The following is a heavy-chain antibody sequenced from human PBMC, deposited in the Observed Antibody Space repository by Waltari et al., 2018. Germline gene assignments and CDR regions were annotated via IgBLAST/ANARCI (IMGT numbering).Heavy chain of an antibody. V-gene: IGHV1-2*06. CDR2: IIPNSGGT. D-gene: IGHD7-27*01. J-gene: IGHJ4*02. CDR1: GYTFSGYY. Sequence: QVQLVQSGAEVRKPGASVKVSCETSGYTFSGYYIHWVRQAPGQGPEWMGRIIPNSGGTSYAQKFKGRVTMTRDTSITTAYMELRSLTSDDTAVYYCARGNWGYFFDYWGQGILVTVSS. CDR3: ARGNWGYFFDY.